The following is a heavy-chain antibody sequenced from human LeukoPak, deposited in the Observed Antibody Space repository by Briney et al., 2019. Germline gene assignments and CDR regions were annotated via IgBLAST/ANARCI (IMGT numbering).Heavy chain of an antibody. CDR2: IYHSGST. CDR1: GGSISSGGYS. D-gene: IGHD3-22*01. Sequence: SETLSLTCAVSGGSISSGGYSWSWIRQPPGKDLEWIGYIYHSGSTYYNPSLKSRVTISVDRSKNQFSLKLSSVTAADTAVYYCARGISYYDSSGYYNNWFDPWGQGTPVTVSS. V-gene: IGHV4-30-2*01. CDR3: ARGISYYDSSGYYNNWFDP. J-gene: IGHJ5*02.